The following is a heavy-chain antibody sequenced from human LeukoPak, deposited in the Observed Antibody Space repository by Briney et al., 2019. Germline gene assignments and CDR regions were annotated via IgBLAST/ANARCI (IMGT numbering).Heavy chain of an antibody. Sequence: SETLSLTCTVSGDSISSGSYYWSWIRQPAGKGLEWIGRLYSSGTTNYNPSLKSRASMSVDTSKNQFSLMLSSVTAADTAVYYCARVKWELLAGPFEYWGQGTLVTVSS. V-gene: IGHV4-61*02. J-gene: IGHJ4*02. CDR1: GDSISSGSYY. CDR3: ARVKWELLAGPFEY. CDR2: LYSSGTT. D-gene: IGHD1-26*01.